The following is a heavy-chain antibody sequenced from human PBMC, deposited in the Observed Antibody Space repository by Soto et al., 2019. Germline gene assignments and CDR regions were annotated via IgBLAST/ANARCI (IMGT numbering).Heavy chain of an antibody. CDR2: INAGNGNT. CDR1: GYTFTSYA. D-gene: IGHD2-15*01. J-gene: IGHJ4*02. Sequence: ASVKVSCKASGYTFTSYAMHWVRQAPGQRLEWMGWINAGNGNTKYSQKFQGRVTITRDTSASTAYMELSSLRSEDTAVYYCARGYCSGGSCSRLVDYWGQGTLVTVSS. CDR3: ARGYCSGGSCSRLVDY. V-gene: IGHV1-3*01.